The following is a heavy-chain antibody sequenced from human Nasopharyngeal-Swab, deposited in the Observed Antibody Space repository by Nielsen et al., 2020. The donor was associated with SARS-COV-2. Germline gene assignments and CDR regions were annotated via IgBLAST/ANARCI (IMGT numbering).Heavy chain of an antibody. CDR3: AKLDIGGWLGSTTGYFDY. D-gene: IGHD2/OR15-2a*01. CDR1: GFNIRTYQ. Sequence: GESLKISCVASGFNIRTYQIHWVRQAPGKGLEWVSCINDGGTKTYYADSVKGRFTISRDNSKNTLYLQMNSLRAEDTAVYFCAKLDIGGWLGSTTGYFDYWGQGTLVTVSS. CDR2: INDGGTKT. V-gene: IGHV3-23*01. J-gene: IGHJ4*02.